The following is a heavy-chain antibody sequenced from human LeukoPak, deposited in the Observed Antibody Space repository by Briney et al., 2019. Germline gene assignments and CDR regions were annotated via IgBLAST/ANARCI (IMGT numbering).Heavy chain of an antibody. CDR1: GFTFSSYA. Sequence: GGSLRLSCAASGFTFSSYAMSWVRQAPGKGLEWVSSISSSSSYIYYADSVKGRFTISRDNAKNSLYLQMNSLRAEDTAVYYCARAWNALAVAGTAYYYYMDVWGKGTTVTVSS. CDR3: ARAWNALAVAGTAYYYYMDV. V-gene: IGHV3-21*01. CDR2: ISSSSSYI. D-gene: IGHD6-19*01. J-gene: IGHJ6*03.